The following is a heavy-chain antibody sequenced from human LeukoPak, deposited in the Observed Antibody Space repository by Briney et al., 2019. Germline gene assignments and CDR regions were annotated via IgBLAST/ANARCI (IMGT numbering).Heavy chain of an antibody. CDR2: INPNSGGT. CDR3: ARDSYYYGSGGGGWFDP. V-gene: IGHV1-2*02. J-gene: IGHJ5*02. D-gene: IGHD3-10*01. CDR1: GYTFSGHY. Sequence: ASVKVSCKASGYTFSGHYMHWVRQAPGQGLEWMGWINPNSGGTNYAQKFQGRVTMTRDTSISTAYMELSRLRFDDTAVYYCARDSYYYGSGGGGWFDPRGQGTLVTVSS.